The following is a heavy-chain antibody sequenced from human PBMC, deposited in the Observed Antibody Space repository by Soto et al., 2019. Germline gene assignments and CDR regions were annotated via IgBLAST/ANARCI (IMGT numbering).Heavy chain of an antibody. CDR3: AIAGSYSGYSERVDL. CDR2: IFYSGAT. CDR1: GGSVSGSY. Sequence: PSQTLSLTSNVSGGSVSGSYWRWIRQSPGTGLEWIGYIFYSGATKYNPSLESRVTILVDSSKNEFSLKLTSVTPADTAVYYCAIAGSYSGYSERVDLWGQGMLVIGSS. V-gene: IGHV4-59*02. J-gene: IGHJ4*01. D-gene: IGHD3-22*01.